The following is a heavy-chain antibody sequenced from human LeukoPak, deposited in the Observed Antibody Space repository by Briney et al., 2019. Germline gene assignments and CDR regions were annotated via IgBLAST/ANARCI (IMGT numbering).Heavy chain of an antibody. CDR3: AKANPLIVGARSGGPINF. V-gene: IGHV3-53*05. J-gene: IGHJ3*01. CDR1: GFTVSNSY. D-gene: IGHD1-26*01. Sequence: PGGSLRLSCAASGFTVSNSYMSWVRQAPGKGLEWVSVVYGGGSSYYADSVKGRFTISRDNSKNSLYLQMNSLRTEDTAVYYCAKANPLIVGARSGGPINFWGQGTMVTGSS. CDR2: VYGGGSS.